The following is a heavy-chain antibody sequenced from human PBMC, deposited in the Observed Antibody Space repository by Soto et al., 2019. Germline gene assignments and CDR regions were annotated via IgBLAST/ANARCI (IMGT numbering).Heavy chain of an antibody. CDR1: GYTFTSAD. CDR3: ARDVIGTTDRFDP. D-gene: IGHD1-7*01. J-gene: IGHJ5*02. CDR2: MNPNTGNA. Sequence: QVQLVQSGAEVKKPGASVKLSCKAFGYTFTSADINWVRQTTGQGLEWMGWMNPNTGNAGYAQKFQSRVTMTRDTTISTAYMELTSLTSDDTAVYFCARDVIGTTDRFDPWGQGTLVTVSS. V-gene: IGHV1-8*01.